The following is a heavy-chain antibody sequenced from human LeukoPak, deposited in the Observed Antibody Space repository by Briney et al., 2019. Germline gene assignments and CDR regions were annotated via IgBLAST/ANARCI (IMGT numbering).Heavy chain of an antibody. CDR1: GDSISSSSYY. CDR2: VYYSGTT. V-gene: IGHV4-39*07. J-gene: IGHJ5*02. Sequence: PSETLSLTCTVSGDSISSSSYYWGWIRQPPGRGLEWIGSVYYSGTTYYNPSLKSRVTISLDTSKNQLFLKLSSVTAADTAVYYCARLEVAAAGNRWFDPWGQGTLVTVSS. D-gene: IGHD6-13*01. CDR3: ARLEVAAAGNRWFDP.